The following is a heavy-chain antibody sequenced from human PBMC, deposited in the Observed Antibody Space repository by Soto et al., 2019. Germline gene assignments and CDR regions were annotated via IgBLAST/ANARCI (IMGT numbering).Heavy chain of an antibody. V-gene: IGHV3-30*18. CDR3: AKDPVSLYGSFED. J-gene: IGHJ4*02. Sequence: GGSLRLSCAASGFTFSSYGMHWVRQAPGKGLEWVAVISYDGSNKYYADSVKGRFTISRDNSKNTLYLQMNSLRAEDTAVYYCAKDPVSLYGSFEDWGQGTLGTVSS. CDR2: ISYDGSNK. D-gene: IGHD1-26*01. CDR1: GFTFSSYG.